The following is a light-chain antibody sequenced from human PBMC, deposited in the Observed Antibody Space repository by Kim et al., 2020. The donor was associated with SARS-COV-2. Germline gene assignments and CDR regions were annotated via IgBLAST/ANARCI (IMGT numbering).Light chain of an antibody. J-gene: IGLJ2*01. CDR1: ISNIVCNP. Sequence: GQRVSITWSGSISNIVCNPVNWYQHLTGTAPKLLIYSSAQRPSGVPDRFAGARSGPSASLAISGLQSEDEADYYCAAWDDSLKAVLFGGGTQLTVL. CDR3: AAWDDSLKAVL. V-gene: IGLV1-44*01. CDR2: SSA.